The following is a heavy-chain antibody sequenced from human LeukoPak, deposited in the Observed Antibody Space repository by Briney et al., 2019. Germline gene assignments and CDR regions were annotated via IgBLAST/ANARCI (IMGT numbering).Heavy chain of an antibody. J-gene: IGHJ4*02. CDR3: ARHEGVLTTVVTPADY. CDR1: GYSFTSYW. V-gene: IGHV5-51*01. Sequence: GESLKISCKGSGYSFTSYWIGWVRQMPGKGLELVGIIYPGGSDTRYSPSFQGPVTISADKSISTAYLQWSSLTASDTAMYYCARHEGVLTTVVTPADYWGQGTLVTVSS. D-gene: IGHD4-23*01. CDR2: IYPGGSDT.